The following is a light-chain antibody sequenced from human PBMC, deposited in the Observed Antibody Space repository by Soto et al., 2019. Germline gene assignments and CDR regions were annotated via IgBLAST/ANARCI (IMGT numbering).Light chain of an antibody. CDR1: SSNIGGNS. J-gene: IGLJ1*01. V-gene: IGLV1-51*01. CDR2: DDN. CDR3: GSWDSSLSAYA. Sequence: QRVRTQQRSRSAAPGQRITITCPGSSSNIGGNSVSWYQQLPGTAPKLLIYDDNKRPSGIPDRFSGSKSGTSATLGITGFQTGDEADYYCGSWDSSLSAYAFGTGTKVTVL.